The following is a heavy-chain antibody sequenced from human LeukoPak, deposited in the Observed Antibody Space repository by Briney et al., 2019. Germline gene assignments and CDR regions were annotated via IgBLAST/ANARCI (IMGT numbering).Heavy chain of an antibody. D-gene: IGHD3-10*01. CDR3: ARRDRRGGQNWFDP. CDR1: SGSFSGYY. CDR2: INHSGST. J-gene: IGHJ5*02. Sequence: SETLSLTCAVYSGSFSGYYWSWIRQPPGKGLEWIGEINHSGSTNYNPSLKSRVTISVDTSKNQFSLKLSSVTAADTAVYYCARRDRRGGQNWFDPWGQGTLVTVSS. V-gene: IGHV4-34*01.